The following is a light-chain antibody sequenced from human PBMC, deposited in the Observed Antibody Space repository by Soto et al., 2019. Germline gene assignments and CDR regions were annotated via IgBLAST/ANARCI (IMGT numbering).Light chain of an antibody. CDR3: SSYTSSSTLDYV. V-gene: IGLV2-14*01. J-gene: IGLJ1*01. CDR1: NSDVGGYNY. Sequence: YARSQPAPVLGDSGQVITISRHRNNSDVGGYNYVSWYQQHPGKAPKLMIYDVSNRPSGVSNRFSGSKSGNTASLTISGLQAEDEADYYCSSYTSSSTLDYVFGTGTKVTVL. CDR2: DVS.